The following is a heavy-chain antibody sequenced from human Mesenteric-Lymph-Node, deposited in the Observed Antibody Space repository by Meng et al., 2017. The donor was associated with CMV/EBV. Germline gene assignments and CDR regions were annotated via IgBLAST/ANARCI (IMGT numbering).Heavy chain of an antibody. J-gene: IGHJ4*02. Sequence: LRLSCTVSGGSISSGGYYWSWIRQHPGKGLEWIGYIYYSGSTYYNPSLKSRVTISVDTSTNQFSLKLSSVTAADPAVYYCARIVVVPAAIIDYWGQGTLVTVSS. CDR2: IYYSGST. V-gene: IGHV4-31*03. CDR3: ARIVVVPAAIIDY. D-gene: IGHD2-2*01. CDR1: GGSISSGGYY.